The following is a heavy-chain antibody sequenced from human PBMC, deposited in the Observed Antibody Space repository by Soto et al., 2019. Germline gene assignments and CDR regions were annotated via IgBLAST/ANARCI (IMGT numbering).Heavy chain of an antibody. J-gene: IGHJ5*02. D-gene: IGHD5-12*01. CDR3: TRDGS. Sequence: EVQLVESGGGLVQPGGSLSLSCAASGFPFSSYAMNWVRQTPDKGLEWLSYISDSGSTIHYADSVKGRFTISRDNAKNSLYLQMNSLRADDTAVYYCTRDGSWGQGTLVTVSS. CDR2: ISDSGSTI. CDR1: GFPFSSYA. V-gene: IGHV3-48*01.